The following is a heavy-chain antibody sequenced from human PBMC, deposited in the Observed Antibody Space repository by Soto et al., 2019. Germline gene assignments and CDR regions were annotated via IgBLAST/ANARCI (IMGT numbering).Heavy chain of an antibody. Sequence: GGSLRLSCAASGFTFSDYYMSWIRQAPGKGLEWVSYISSSSSYTNYADSVRGRFTISRDNAKNSLYLQMNSLRAKDTAVYYCARARSHYYDSSGYPPPFDYWGQGTLVTVSS. CDR3: ARARSHYYDSSGYPPPFDY. V-gene: IGHV3-11*06. J-gene: IGHJ4*02. CDR1: GFTFSDYY. CDR2: ISSSSSYT. D-gene: IGHD3-22*01.